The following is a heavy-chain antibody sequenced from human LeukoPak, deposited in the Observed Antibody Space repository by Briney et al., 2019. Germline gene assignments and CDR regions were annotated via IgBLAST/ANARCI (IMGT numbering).Heavy chain of an antibody. Sequence: GGSLRLPCAASGFTFSSYAMHWVRQAPGKGLEWVAVISYDGSNKYYADSVKGRFTISRDNCKNTLYLQMNSLRAEDTAVYYCARGGLWFGELFDYWGQGTLVTVSS. J-gene: IGHJ4*02. CDR2: ISYDGSNK. V-gene: IGHV3-30-3*01. CDR3: ARGGLWFGELFDY. D-gene: IGHD3-10*01. CDR1: GFTFSSYA.